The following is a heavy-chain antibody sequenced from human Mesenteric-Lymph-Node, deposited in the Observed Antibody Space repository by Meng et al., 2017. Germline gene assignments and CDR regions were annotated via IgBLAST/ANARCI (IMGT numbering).Heavy chain of an antibody. D-gene: IGHD3-3*01. Sequence: HVRPVPSVSKLKRPGTLVSVSCQVTDSPFPRQAMNWVRQAPGQGVEWMGRINANTGNPGYAQGFTGLFVFSVDTSVSTAYLQITSLKAEDNAVYYCARDLTYGFLEWGQGTLVTVFS. V-gene: IGHV7-4-1*02. J-gene: IGHJ4*02. CDR3: ARDLTYGFLE. CDR2: INANTGNP. CDR1: DSPFPRQA.